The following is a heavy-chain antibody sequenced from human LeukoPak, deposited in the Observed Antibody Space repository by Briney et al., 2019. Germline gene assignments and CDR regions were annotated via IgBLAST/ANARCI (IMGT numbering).Heavy chain of an antibody. V-gene: IGHV4-59*08. D-gene: IGHD3-10*01. Sequence: SETLSLTCTVSGGSISSYYWSWIRQPPGKGLEWIGYIYYSGSTNYNPSLKSRATISVDTSKNQFSLKLSSVTAADTAVYYCARHRRITMVRGVIQSFDYWGQGTLVTVSS. CDR2: IYYSGST. J-gene: IGHJ4*02. CDR1: GGSISSYY. CDR3: ARHRRITMVRGVIQSFDY.